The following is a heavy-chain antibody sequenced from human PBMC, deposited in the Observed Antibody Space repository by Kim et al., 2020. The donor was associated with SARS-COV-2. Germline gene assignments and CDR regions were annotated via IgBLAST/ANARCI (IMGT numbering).Heavy chain of an antibody. V-gene: IGHV3-30*01. Sequence: CADTVQGRFTISRDNSKNTLYLQMNSLRAEDTAVYYCAAPGGSGSYFASDWGQGTLVTVSS. CDR3: AAPGGSGSYFASD. J-gene: IGHJ4*02. D-gene: IGHD3-10*01.